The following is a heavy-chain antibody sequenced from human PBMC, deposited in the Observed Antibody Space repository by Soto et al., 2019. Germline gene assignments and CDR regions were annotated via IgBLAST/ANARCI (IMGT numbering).Heavy chain of an antibody. D-gene: IGHD3-3*01. CDR1: GFIFSSFE. CDR3: AREGVSVDAFDV. J-gene: IGHJ3*01. CDR2: ISEGGSTI. V-gene: IGHV3-48*03. Sequence: GSLRLSCAVSGFIFSSFEMNWVRQAPGKGLEWVSYISEGGSTIYYADSVKGRFTISRDNARNSLYLQMSSLRAEDTAVYYCAREGVSVDAFDVWGQGTMVTVS.